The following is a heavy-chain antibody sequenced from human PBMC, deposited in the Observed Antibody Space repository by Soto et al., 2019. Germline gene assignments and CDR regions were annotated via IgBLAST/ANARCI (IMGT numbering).Heavy chain of an antibody. CDR1: GFTFSNYG. Sequence: QVQLVESGGGVVQPGRSLRLSCAASGFTFSNYGMHWVRQAPGKGLEWVEVISYDGSNKYYADSVKSRFSISRDNSKNTLYLQMNSLRAEDTAVYYCAKGDWFDPWGQGTMVTVSS. V-gene: IGHV3-30*18. CDR2: ISYDGSNK. CDR3: AKGDWFDP. J-gene: IGHJ5*02.